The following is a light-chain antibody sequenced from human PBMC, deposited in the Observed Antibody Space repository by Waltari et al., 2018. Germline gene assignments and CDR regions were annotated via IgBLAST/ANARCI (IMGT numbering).Light chain of an antibody. CDR2: DVS. CDR1: SIHVGSYNS. J-gene: IGLJ2*01. Sequence: QSALSQPASVSVSPGQSITIPCTVTSIHVGSYNSVSWYQDHPGKVPKVMIYDVSNRPSGVSARFSGSKSGNTASLTISGLQAEDEADYYCSSQSSNNVVLFGGGTKLTVL. CDR3: SSQSSNNVVL. V-gene: IGLV2-14*03.